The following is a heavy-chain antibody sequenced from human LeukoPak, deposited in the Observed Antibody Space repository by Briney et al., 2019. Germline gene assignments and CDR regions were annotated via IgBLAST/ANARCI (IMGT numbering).Heavy chain of an antibody. CDR3: ARLYGDYVHFDY. Sequence: SETLSLTCTVSGGSISSSSNYWGWIRQPPGKGLEWIGNIYYSGSTNYNPSLKSRVTISVDTSKNQFSLKLSSVTAADTAVYYCARLYGDYVHFDYWGQGTLVTVSS. CDR1: GGSISSSSNY. CDR2: IYYSGST. J-gene: IGHJ4*02. V-gene: IGHV4-39*01. D-gene: IGHD4-17*01.